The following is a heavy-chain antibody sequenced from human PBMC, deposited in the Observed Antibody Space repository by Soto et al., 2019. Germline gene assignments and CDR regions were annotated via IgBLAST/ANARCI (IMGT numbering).Heavy chain of an antibody. J-gene: IGHJ4*02. CDR3: ASVTFGGVVLAH. CDR1: ADSFSKSY. V-gene: IGHV4-59*01. CDR2: IYFNGNT. Sequence: SETLSLTCSVSADSFSKSYWTWIRQPPGEGLEWIGYIYFNGNTNYNPSLKGRVTISIDTSKKQFSLNLSSVTAADTAVYYCASVTFGGVVLAHWGQGTLVTVSS. D-gene: IGHD3-16*01.